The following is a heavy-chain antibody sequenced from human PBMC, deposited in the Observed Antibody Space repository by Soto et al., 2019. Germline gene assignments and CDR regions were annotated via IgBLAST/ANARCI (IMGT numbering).Heavy chain of an antibody. CDR3: TRDLDYGGQPEWFAP. J-gene: IGHJ5*02. CDR1: GYSFTNYW. CDR2: IYPADSRT. Sequence: GESLKISCQDSGYSFTNYWIAWVRQMPGKGLEWMGIIYPADSRTTYSPSFQGQVTISVDTSINTAYLQWRSLKASDTAMYYCTRDLDYGGQPEWFAPWGQGTLVTVSS. V-gene: IGHV5-51*01. D-gene: IGHD4-17*01.